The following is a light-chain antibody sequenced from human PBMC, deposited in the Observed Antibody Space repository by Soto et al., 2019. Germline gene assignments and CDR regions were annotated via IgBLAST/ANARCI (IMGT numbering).Light chain of an antibody. Sequence: HSALTQPASVSGSPGQSITISCTGTSSDVGRYNYVSWYQQHPGKAPRLMIYDVTNRPSGVSYRFSGSKSGNTASLTISGLQTEDEAAYYCCSDTPSDHLVFGGGTKLTVL. CDR3: CSDTPSDHLV. J-gene: IGLJ3*02. CDR1: SSDVGRYNY. CDR2: DVT. V-gene: IGLV2-14*03.